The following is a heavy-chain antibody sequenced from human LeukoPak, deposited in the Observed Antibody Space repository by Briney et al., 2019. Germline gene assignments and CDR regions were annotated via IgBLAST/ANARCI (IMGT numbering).Heavy chain of an antibody. CDR3: APRVFQGGYWDSGKFDY. J-gene: IGHJ4*02. Sequence: SGATLVIPTQTLTLTCTFSGFLLMTSGVGVGWIRQPPGKAPECLALSYWDNDRRYNPSLRSRLTISKDTYKNQVVLTMTNMDAVDTATYYCAPRVFQGGYWDSGKFDYWGQGTPVTVSS. V-gene: IGHV2-5*02. D-gene: IGHD2-8*02. CDR2: SYWDNDR. CDR1: GFLLMTSGVG.